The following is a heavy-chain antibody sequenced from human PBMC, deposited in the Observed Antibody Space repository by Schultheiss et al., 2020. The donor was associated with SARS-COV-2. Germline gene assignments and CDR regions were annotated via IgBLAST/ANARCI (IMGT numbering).Heavy chain of an antibody. CDR2: IYHNVNS. Sequence: SETLSLTCTVSGASISSFYWSWIRQTPGKGLEWIGYIYHNVNSWYNPSLKSRVTISGDTSKNQFSLKLNSVTAADTAVYYCARRRQDTNAYSYFDSWGQGTLVTVSS. CDR1: GASISSFY. CDR3: ARRRQDTNAYSYFDS. J-gene: IGHJ4*02. V-gene: IGHV4-59*08. D-gene: IGHD4-11*01.